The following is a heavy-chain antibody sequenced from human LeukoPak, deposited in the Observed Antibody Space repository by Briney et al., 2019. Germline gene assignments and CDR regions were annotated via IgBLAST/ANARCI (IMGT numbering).Heavy chain of an antibody. V-gene: IGHV1-2*02. CDR2: INANSGGT. CDR1: GYTFTDYY. J-gene: IGHJ6*03. CDR3: ATLPPPNTAMDWEYYYYYMHV. Sequence: GASVRVSCKASGYTFTDYYMHWVRQAPGQGGEWMGWINANSGGTNYAQRFQGRVTMTRETAISTAYMELSRVRYDETAVYIGATLPPPNTAMDWEYYYYYMHVWGKGTTVTVSS. D-gene: IGHD5-18*01.